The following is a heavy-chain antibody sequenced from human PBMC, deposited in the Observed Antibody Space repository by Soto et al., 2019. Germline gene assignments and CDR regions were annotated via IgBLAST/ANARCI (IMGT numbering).Heavy chain of an antibody. CDR1: GDSISTVDYF. V-gene: IGHV4-30-4*01. CDR3: ARGRYCLTGRCFPNWFDP. D-gene: IGHD7-27*01. Sequence: SETLSLTCSVSGDSISTVDYFWAWIRQPPGQALEYIGYIYKSTTTYYNPSFESRVAISLDTSKSQFSLNVTSVTAADTAVYFCARGRYCLTGRCFPNWFDPWGLGTLVTVCS. J-gene: IGHJ5*01. CDR2: IYKSTTT.